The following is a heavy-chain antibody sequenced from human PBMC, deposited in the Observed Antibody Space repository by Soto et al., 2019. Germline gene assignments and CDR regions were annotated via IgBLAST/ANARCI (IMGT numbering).Heavy chain of an antibody. CDR2: ISGSGGST. D-gene: IGHD7-27*01. J-gene: IGHJ4*02. CDR3: AKGTGVPVYFDY. Sequence: GGSLRLSCAASGFTFSSYAMSWVRQAPGKGLEWVSAISGSGGSTYYADSVKGRFTISRDNSKNTLYLQMNSLRAEDTAIYYCAKGTGVPVYFDYWGQGTLVTVSS. V-gene: IGHV3-23*01. CDR1: GFTFSSYA.